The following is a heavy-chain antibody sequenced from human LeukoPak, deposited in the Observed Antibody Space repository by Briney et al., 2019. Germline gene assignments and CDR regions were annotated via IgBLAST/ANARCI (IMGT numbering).Heavy chain of an antibody. CDR3: AKRGFYYDSSGYYLLDY. V-gene: IGHV3-23*01. J-gene: IGHJ4*02. Sequence: GGSLRLSCVASGFIFSSYAMSWVRQAPGKGLEWVSAISGSGGSTYYADSVKGRFTISRDNSKNTLYLQMNSLRAEDTAVYYCAKRGFYYDSSGYYLLDYWGQGTLVTVSS. CDR2: ISGSGGST. CDR1: GFIFSSYA. D-gene: IGHD3-22*01.